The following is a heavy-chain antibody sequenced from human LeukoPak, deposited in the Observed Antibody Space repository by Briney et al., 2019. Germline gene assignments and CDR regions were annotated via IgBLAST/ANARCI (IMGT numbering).Heavy chain of an antibody. V-gene: IGHV4-59*01. CDR1: GGSISSYY. J-gene: IGHJ6*03. CDR3: ARDNWNPLSHAYYMDV. CDR2: IYYSGST. D-gene: IGHD1-20*01. Sequence: PSETLSLTCTVSGGSISSYYWSWIRQPPGKGLEWIGYIYYSGSTNYNPSLKSRVTISVDTSKNQFSLKLSSVTAADTAVYYCARDNWNPLSHAYYMDVWGKGTTVTVSS.